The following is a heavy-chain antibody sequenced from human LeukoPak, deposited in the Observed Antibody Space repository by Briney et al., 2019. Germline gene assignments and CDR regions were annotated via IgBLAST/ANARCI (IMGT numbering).Heavy chain of an antibody. J-gene: IGHJ4*02. V-gene: IGHV3-21*06. CDR2: IGPTGSDR. D-gene: IGHD1-14*01. CDR3: ATETNGRHYDY. Sequence: GGSLRLSCTASGPTFSTSGFNWVRQAPGKAREWVASIGPTGSDRYHADSIKGRFTISRDNANNFLYLQMNSLRAEDTAVYYCATETNGRHYDYWGQGTLLTVSS. CDR1: GPTFSTSG.